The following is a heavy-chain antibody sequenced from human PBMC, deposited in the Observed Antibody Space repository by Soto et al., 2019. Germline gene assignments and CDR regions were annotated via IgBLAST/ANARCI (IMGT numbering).Heavy chain of an antibody. J-gene: IGHJ4*02. V-gene: IGHV3-21*01. D-gene: IGHD3-3*01. CDR2: ISSGSSYI. CDR1: GFTFSSYN. CDR3: AKTYYDFRSGYYPIDY. Sequence: GGSLRLSCAASGFTFSSYNMNWVRQAPGKGLEWVSSISSGSSYIFYADSVKGRFTISRDNAKNSLYLQMNSLRAEDTAVYYCAKTYYDFRSGYYPIDYWGQGTLVTVSS.